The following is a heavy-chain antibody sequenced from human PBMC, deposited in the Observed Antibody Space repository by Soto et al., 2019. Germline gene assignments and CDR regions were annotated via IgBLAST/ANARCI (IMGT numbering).Heavy chain of an antibody. J-gene: IGHJ6*02. CDR1: RYTFTSYA. D-gene: IGHD3-10*01. Sequence: ASVKVSCKAPRYTFTSYAMHLVRHSPGQGLEWMGWINPNSGGTNYAQKFQGWVTMTRDTSISTAYMELSRLRSDDTAVYYCARGMKVRGVIDYGMDVWGQGTTVTVSS. V-gene: IGHV1-2*04. CDR3: ARGMKVRGVIDYGMDV. CDR2: INPNSGGT.